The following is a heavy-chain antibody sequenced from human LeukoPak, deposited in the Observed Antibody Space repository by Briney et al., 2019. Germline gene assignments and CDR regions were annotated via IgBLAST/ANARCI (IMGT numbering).Heavy chain of an antibody. CDR1: GFTFSSYG. V-gene: IGHV3-30*18. D-gene: IGHD3-10*01. Sequence: PGGSLRLSCAASGFTFSSYGMHWVRQAPGKGLEWVAVISYDGSNKYYADSVKGRFTISRDNSKNTLYLQMNSLRAEDTAVYYCAKDTFPYGSGSYYADYWGQGTLVTVSS. CDR3: AKDTFPYGSGSYYADY. CDR2: ISYDGSNK. J-gene: IGHJ4*02.